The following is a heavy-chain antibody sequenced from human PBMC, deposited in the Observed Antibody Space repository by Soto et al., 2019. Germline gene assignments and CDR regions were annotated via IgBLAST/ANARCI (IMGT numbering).Heavy chain of an antibody. V-gene: IGHV1-69*06. D-gene: IGHD6-19*01. CDR2: IIPIFGTA. CDR3: ARDPPLYSSGWYPRNYYYGMDV. Sequence: QVQLVQSGAEVKKPGSSVKVSCKASGGTFSSYAISWVRQAPGQGLERMGGIIPIFGTANYAQKFQGRVTITADKSTSTAYMELSSLRSEDTAVYYCARDPPLYSSGWYPRNYYYGMDVWGQGTTVTVSS. J-gene: IGHJ6*02. CDR1: GGTFSSYA.